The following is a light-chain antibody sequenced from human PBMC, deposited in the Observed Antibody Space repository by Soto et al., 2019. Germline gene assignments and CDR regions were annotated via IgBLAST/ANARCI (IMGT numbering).Light chain of an antibody. CDR1: QSVSSGY. J-gene: IGKJ2*01. CDR2: AAS. Sequence: EIVLTQSPGTLSLSPGERATLSCRARQSVSSGYLAWYQQKPGQAPRLLIYAASSRATGIPDRFSGSGSGTDFTLTISRLEPEDFAVYYCQQYGSSPPYTFGQGTKLEIK. CDR3: QQYGSSPPYT. V-gene: IGKV3-20*01.